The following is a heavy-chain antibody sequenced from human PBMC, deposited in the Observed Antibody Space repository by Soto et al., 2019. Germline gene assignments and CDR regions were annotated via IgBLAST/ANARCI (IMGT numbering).Heavy chain of an antibody. CDR2: ISYSGST. Sequence: QLQLQESGPGLVKPSETLSLTCTVSGGSISSSSYYWGWIRQPPGKGLEWIGSISYSGSTYYNPSLKRRVTTSVDTSKSQFSLKLSSVTAADTAVYDCAIRMGDIVATIFDYWGQGTLVTVSS. CDR1: GGSISSSSYY. J-gene: IGHJ4*02. CDR3: AIRMGDIVATIFDY. V-gene: IGHV4-39*01. D-gene: IGHD5-12*01.